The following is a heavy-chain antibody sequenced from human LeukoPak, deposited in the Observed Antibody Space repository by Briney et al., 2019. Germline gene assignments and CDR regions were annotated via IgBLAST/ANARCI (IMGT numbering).Heavy chain of an antibody. CDR1: GGSISSYY. CDR2: IYYSGST. Sequence: SETLSLTCTVSGGSISSYYWSWIRQPPGKGLEWIGYIYYSGSTNYNPSLKSRVTISVDTSKNQFSLKLSSVTAADTAAYYCARHAVNGDYIDYWGQGTLVTVSS. J-gene: IGHJ4*02. D-gene: IGHD4-17*01. V-gene: IGHV4-59*08. CDR3: ARHAVNGDYIDY.